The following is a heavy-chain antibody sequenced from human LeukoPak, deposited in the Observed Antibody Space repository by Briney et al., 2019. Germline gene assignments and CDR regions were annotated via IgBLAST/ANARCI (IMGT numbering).Heavy chain of an antibody. CDR1: GFTFSSYA. CDR3: AKNLNPFDS. CDR2: ISSSGGST. J-gene: IGHJ4*02. Sequence: GGSLRLSCAASGFTFSSYAMGWVRQAPGKGLEWVSGISSSGGSTYYADSVKGRFTISRDNSKSTLFLQMNSLRAEDTAVYYCAKNLNPFDSWGQGILVTVSS. V-gene: IGHV3-23*01.